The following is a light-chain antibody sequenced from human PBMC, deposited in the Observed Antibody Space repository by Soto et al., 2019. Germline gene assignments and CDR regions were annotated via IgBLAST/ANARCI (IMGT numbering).Light chain of an antibody. J-gene: IGKJ1*01. CDR2: GAS. CDR3: QQYNNWPQT. Sequence: EIVMTQSPATLSLSPGERATLSCRASQSVSSNLAWYQQKPGQAPRLLIYGASTRATGIPARFSGSGSGTEFTLNISSLQSEDFAVYYCQQYNNWPQTLGQGTKVEIK. CDR1: QSVSSN. V-gene: IGKV3-15*01.